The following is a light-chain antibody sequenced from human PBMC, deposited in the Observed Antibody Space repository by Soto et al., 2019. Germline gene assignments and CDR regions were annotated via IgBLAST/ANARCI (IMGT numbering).Light chain of an antibody. CDR2: GTS. Sequence: EIVLTQSPGTLSLSPGERATLSCRTSQSVSSSYLAWYQLKPGHATRLLIYGTSNRATGITDRFSGSGSEIDFTITISRLEADDFAVYFCQRYGDSRAFGQGTKVEI. V-gene: IGKV3-20*01. J-gene: IGKJ1*01. CDR1: QSVSSSY. CDR3: QRYGDSRA.